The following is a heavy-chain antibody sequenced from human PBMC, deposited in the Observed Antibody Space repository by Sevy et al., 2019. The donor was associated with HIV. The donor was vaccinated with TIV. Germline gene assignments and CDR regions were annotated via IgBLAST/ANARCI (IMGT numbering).Heavy chain of an antibody. V-gene: IGHV3-30*18. CDR2: VSYDGSNE. CDR3: AKDYSETSGLVDS. CDR1: GFTLRRYG. D-gene: IGHD3-22*01. J-gene: IGHJ4*02. Sequence: GGSLRLSCAASGFTLRRYGMHWVRQAPGKGLEWVAVVSYDGSNEYYADSVKGRFTISRDNSKNTLYLQMNSLRAEDTAVYYCAKDYSETSGLVDSWGQGTLVTVSS.